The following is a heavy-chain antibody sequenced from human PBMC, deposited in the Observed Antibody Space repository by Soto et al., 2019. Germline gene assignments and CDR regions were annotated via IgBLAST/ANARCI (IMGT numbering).Heavy chain of an antibody. CDR2: ISGYNGNT. Sequence: QVQLVQSGAEVKKPGASVKVSCKASGYTFTIYGISWVRQAPGQGLEWMGWISGYNGNTDYAQNLQDRVTLTTDASTSSVYMELRRLRSDATAVYYCARVDYSDSSGYYGYWGQGTLITVSS. CDR1: GYTFTIYG. D-gene: IGHD3-22*01. CDR3: ARVDYSDSSGYYGY. J-gene: IGHJ4*02. V-gene: IGHV1-18*04.